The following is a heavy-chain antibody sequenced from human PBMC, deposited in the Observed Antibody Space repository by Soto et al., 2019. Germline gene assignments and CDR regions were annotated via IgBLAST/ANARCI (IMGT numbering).Heavy chain of an antibody. CDR1: GGSAGRGTTYY. CDR3: AGGDIGGWNPLYDFDS. Sequence: PSETLSLTCTVAGGSAGRGTTYYWRWIRQPSGKGLQWIGYVYYSAATNYNPSLNSPVSMSVYTATNQFSLKETSVIAAVTAAYHCAGGDIGGWNPLYDFDSWGQGTLGTVSS. V-gene: IGHV4-61*01. CDR2: VYYSAAT. D-gene: IGHD6-19*01. J-gene: IGHJ5*01.